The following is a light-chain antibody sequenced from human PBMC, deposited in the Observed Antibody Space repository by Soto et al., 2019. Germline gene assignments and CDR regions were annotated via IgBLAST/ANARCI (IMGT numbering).Light chain of an antibody. CDR3: QLAYSVPFA. CDR2: AAS. J-gene: IGKJ3*01. Sequence: DIQMTQSPSSVSASVGDRVTITCRASRDINTWLAWYQQKPGKAPKLLIDAASTVQSGVPSRFSGSGSWTDFPLTISSLQSEDSGTYYCQLAYSVPFAFGPGTKVDLK. CDR1: RDINTW. V-gene: IGKV1-12*02.